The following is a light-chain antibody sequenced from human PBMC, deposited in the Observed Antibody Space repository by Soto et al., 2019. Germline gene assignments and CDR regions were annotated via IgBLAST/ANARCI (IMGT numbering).Light chain of an antibody. CDR2: GGS. J-gene: IGKJ1*01. Sequence: EVVMTQSPATLSVSPGERATLFCWASQTINDNVAWYQQRPGQAPRLLIYGGSSRATGIPVRFSGSGSETDFTLTISSLQSEDFAVYYCQQYNNWPRTFGQGTKVDI. CDR1: QTINDN. V-gene: IGKV3D-15*01. CDR3: QQYNNWPRT.